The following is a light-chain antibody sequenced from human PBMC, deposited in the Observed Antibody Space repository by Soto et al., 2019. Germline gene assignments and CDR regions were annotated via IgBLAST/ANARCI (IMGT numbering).Light chain of an antibody. CDR3: QSYDSSLSGHVV. Sequence: QLVLTQPPSVSGAPGQRVTIACAGSSSNIGAGYDVHWYQQFPGTAPKLLIYGTNNRPSGVPDRFSGSKAGTSASLAITGLQAEDEADYYCQSYDSSLSGHVVFGGGTKLTVL. J-gene: IGLJ2*01. CDR1: SSNIGAGYD. CDR2: GTN. V-gene: IGLV1-40*01.